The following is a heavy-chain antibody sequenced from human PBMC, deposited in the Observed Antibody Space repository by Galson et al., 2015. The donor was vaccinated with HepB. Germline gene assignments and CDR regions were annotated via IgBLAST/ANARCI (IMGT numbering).Heavy chain of an antibody. Sequence: SLRLSCAASGFTFSSYAMHWVRQAPGKGLEWVAVISYDGSNKYYADSVKGRFTISRDNSKNTLYLQMNSLRAEDTAVYYCARAHLYIVVVTATQDWGQGTLVTVSS. CDR3: ARAHLYIVVVTATQD. D-gene: IGHD2-21*02. V-gene: IGHV3-30*04. CDR1: GFTFSSYA. CDR2: ISYDGSNK. J-gene: IGHJ4*02.